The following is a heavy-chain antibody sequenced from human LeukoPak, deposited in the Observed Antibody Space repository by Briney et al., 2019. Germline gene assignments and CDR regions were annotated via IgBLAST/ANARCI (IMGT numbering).Heavy chain of an antibody. V-gene: IGHV3-48*03. D-gene: IGHD3-22*01. CDR1: GFTFSSYE. CDR2: ISSSGSTI. Sequence: GESLRLSCAASGFTFSSYEMNWVRQAPGKGLEWVSYISSSGSTIYYADSVKGRFTISRDNAKNSLYLQMNSLRAEDTAVYYCARAARNYYDRGYAFDIWGQGTMVTVSS. CDR3: ARAARNYYDRGYAFDI. J-gene: IGHJ3*02.